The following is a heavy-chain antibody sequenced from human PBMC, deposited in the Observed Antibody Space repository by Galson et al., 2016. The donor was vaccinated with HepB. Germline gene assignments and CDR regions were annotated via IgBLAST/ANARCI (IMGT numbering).Heavy chain of an antibody. CDR3: ARARDNTCEYHILDV. J-gene: IGHJ6*02. Sequence: SLRLSCAASGFTFNNYNMNWVRQAPGKGLEWVSSISSSSSYIYYADSVKGRFTVSRDDSHVYLQMNSLRAEDTAIYYCARARDNTCEYHILDVWGQGTTVTVAS. V-gene: IGHV3-21*04. D-gene: IGHD6-6*01. CDR1: GFTFNNYN. CDR2: ISSSSSYI.